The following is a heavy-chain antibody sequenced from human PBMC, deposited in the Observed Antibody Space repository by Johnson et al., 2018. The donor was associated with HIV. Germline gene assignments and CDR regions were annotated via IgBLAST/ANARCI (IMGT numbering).Heavy chain of an antibody. D-gene: IGHD4-23*01. CDR3: ARASLARGGKIRAFDI. CDR1: GFTVSSNY. Sequence: HVQLVESGGGLVQPGGSLRLACAASGFTVSSNYMSWVRQPPGKGPEWVAVISYDGSNKYYADSVKGRFTISRDNSKNTLYLQMNSLRAEDTAVFYCARASLARGGKIRAFDIWGQGTMVTVSS. V-gene: IGHV3-30-3*01. J-gene: IGHJ3*02. CDR2: ISYDGSNK.